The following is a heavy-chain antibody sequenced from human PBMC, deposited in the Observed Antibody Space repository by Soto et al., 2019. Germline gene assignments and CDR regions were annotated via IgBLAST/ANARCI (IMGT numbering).Heavy chain of an antibody. CDR2: ISSSSSYI. D-gene: IGHD5-18*01. CDR1: GFTFSSYS. V-gene: IGHV3-21*01. J-gene: IGHJ4*02. Sequence: EVQLVESGGGLVKPGGSLRLSCAASGFTFSSYSMNWVRQAPGKGLEWVSSISSSSSYIYYADSVKGRFTISRDNAKNSLYLQMNSLRAKYTAVYYCARAGYSYGYYFDYWGQGTLVTVSS. CDR3: ARAGYSYGYYFDY.